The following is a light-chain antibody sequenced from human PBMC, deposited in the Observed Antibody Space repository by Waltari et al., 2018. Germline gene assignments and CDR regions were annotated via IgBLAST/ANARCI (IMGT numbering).Light chain of an antibody. CDR1: QSAVRNS. J-gene: IGKJ2*01. CDR3: QQDDNSLYT. V-gene: IGKV3-20*01. CDR2: GAS. Sequence: EIVLTQSPGTLSLSPGERATLSCRASQSAVRNSLAWYQQKPGQAPRLLIYGASGRATGIPDRFSGSVSGTDFTLTISRLEPEDFAVYFCQQDDNSLYTFGQGTKLEIK.